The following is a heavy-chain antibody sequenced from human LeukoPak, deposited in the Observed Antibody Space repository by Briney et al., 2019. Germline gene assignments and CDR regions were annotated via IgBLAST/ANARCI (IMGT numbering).Heavy chain of an antibody. CDR2: ISSSGGTI. CDR1: GFSFSHYE. D-gene: IGHD4-11*01. V-gene: IGHV3-48*03. CDR3: AIAFSNPFDY. J-gene: IGHJ4*02. Sequence: GGSLRLSCAASGFSFSHYEMNWVRQAPGKGLVWVSYISSSGGTIYYADSVKGRFTISRDNAKTSLYLQMNSLRAEDTAVYYCAIAFSNPFDYWGQGTLVTVSS.